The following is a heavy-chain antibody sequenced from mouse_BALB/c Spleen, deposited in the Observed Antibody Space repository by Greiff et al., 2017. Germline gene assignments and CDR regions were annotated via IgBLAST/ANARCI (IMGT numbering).Heavy chain of an antibody. D-gene: IGHD1-1*01. J-gene: IGHJ1*01. CDR1: GFSLTSYD. CDR3: VREYYYGSSWYFDV. Sequence: VQLQQSGPGLVAPSQSLSITCTVSGFSLTSYDISWIRQPPGKGLEWLGVIWTGGGTNYNSAFMSRLSISKDNSKSQVFLKMNSLQTDDTAIYYCVREYYYGSSWYFDVWGAGTTVTVSS. CDR2: IWTGGGT. V-gene: IGHV2-9-2*01.